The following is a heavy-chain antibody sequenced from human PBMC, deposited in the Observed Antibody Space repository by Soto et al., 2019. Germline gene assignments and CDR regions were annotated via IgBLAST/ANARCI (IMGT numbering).Heavy chain of an antibody. CDR1: GGSISSYY. J-gene: IGHJ4*02. CDR2: IYYSGST. D-gene: IGHD2-15*01. CDR3: ARLDCSGGSCYSDY. Sequence: QVQLQESGPGLVKPSETLSLTCTVSGGSISSYYWSWIRQPPGKGLEWIGYIYYSGSTNYNPSLMRRVTISVDPSKNQFSLTLSSVTAADTAVYYCARLDCSGGSCYSDYWGQGTLVTVSS. V-gene: IGHV4-59*08.